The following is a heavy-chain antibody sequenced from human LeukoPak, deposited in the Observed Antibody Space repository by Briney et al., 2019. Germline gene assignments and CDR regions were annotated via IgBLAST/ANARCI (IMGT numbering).Heavy chain of an antibody. CDR2: ISYDGSNK. V-gene: IGHV3-30*18. J-gene: IGHJ4*02. CDR1: GFTFSSYG. CDR3: AKEVTVAGRGDY. Sequence: GRSLRLSCAASGFTFSSYGMHWVRQAPGKGLEWVAVISYDGSNKYYADSVKGRFTISRDNSKNTLYLQTNSLRAEDTAVYYCAKEVTVAGRGDYWGQGTLVTVSS. D-gene: IGHD6-19*01.